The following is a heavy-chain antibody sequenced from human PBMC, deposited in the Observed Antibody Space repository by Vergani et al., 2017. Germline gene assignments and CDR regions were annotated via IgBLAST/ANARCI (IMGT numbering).Heavy chain of an antibody. CDR2: ISGSGGNT. CDR1: GFTFSSYA. CDR3: TKGVYCSSTSCYEGRGYYYGMGV. V-gene: IGHV3-23*01. J-gene: IGHJ6*02. D-gene: IGHD2-2*01. Sequence: EVQLLESGGGLVQPGGSLRLSCAASGFTFSSYAMSWVRQVPGKGLEWVSGISGSGGNTYYANSVKGRFTISRDNSKTTLYLQMNCLRADDTAVYYCTKGVYCSSTSCYEGRGYYYGMGVWGQGTTVTFSS.